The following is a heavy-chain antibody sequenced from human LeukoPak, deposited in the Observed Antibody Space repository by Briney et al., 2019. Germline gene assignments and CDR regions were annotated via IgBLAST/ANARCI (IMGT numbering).Heavy chain of an antibody. CDR3: ARDPTTGTTPFDY. D-gene: IGHD1-1*01. Sequence: GRSLRLSCAASGFTFDDYAMHWVRQAPGKGLEWVSGISWNSGSIGYADSVKGRFTISRDNAKNSLYLQMNSLRAEDTAVYYCARDPTTGTTPFDYWGQGTLVTVSS. CDR2: ISWNSGSI. CDR1: GFTFDDYA. J-gene: IGHJ4*02. V-gene: IGHV3-9*01.